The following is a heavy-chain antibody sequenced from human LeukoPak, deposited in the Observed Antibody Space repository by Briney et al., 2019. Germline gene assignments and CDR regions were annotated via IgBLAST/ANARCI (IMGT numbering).Heavy chain of an antibody. J-gene: IGHJ4*02. CDR1: GFTFSRYW. CDR2: INSDGSRT. D-gene: IGHD5-18*01. V-gene: IGHV3-74*01. Sequence: PGGSLRLSCAASGFTFSRYWMHWVRQAPGKGLVWVSRINSDGSRTTYADSVKGRFTISRDNSKNTLSLQMNSLRAEDTAVYYCAKFRVHTSSRGVGLDYWGQGTLVTVSS. CDR3: AKFRVHTSSRGVGLDY.